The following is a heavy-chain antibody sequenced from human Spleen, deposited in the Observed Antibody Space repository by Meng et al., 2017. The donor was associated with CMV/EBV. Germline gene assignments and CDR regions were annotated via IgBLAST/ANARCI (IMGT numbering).Heavy chain of an antibody. V-gene: IGHV3-30*02. CDR3: ASSIINYYYYGMDV. D-gene: IGHD3-10*01. Sequence: GESLKISCAASGFTFSSYGMHWVRQAPGKGLEWVAFIRYDGSNKYYADSVKGRFTISRDNSKNTLYLQMNSLRAADTAVYYCASSIINYYYYGMDVWGQGTTVTVSS. CDR2: IRYDGSNK. CDR1: GFTFSSYG. J-gene: IGHJ6*02.